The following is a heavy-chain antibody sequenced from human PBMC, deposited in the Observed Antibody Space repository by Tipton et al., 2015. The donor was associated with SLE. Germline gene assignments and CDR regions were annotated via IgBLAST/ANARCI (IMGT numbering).Heavy chain of an antibody. CDR1: GGSITSHY. V-gene: IGHV4-59*08. Sequence: TLSLTCSVSGGSITSHYWTWIRQSPGKELEWLAYVSYTGSATYNPPLRSRVSISLDTSENQFSLKVTSVTAADTAVYYCARLSAYYRVFDLWGQGTLVIVAS. CDR3: ARLSAYYRVFDL. D-gene: IGHD3-3*01. CDR2: VSYTGSA. J-gene: IGHJ4*02.